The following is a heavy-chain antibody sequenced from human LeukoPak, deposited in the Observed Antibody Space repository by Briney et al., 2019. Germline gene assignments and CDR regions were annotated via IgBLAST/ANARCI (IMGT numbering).Heavy chain of an antibody. CDR1: GYSFTSYW. Sequence: GESLKISCKGSGYSFTSYWIGWVRQMPGKGLEWMGIIYPGDSDTRYSPSFQGQVTISADKSISTAYLQWSSLKASDTAMNYCARAYDSSGYYSGYWGQGTLVTVSS. D-gene: IGHD3-22*01. CDR3: ARAYDSSGYYSGY. V-gene: IGHV5-51*01. J-gene: IGHJ4*02. CDR2: IYPGDSDT.